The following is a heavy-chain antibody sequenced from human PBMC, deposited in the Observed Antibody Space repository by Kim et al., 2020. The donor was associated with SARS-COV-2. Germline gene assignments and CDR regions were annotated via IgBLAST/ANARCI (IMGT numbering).Heavy chain of an antibody. Sequence: GGSLRLSCAASGFTFSSYAMHWVRQAPGKGLEWVAVISYDGSNKYYADSVKGRFTISRDNSKNTLYLQMNSLRAEDTAVYYCARGRDDYVWGTSSDLDYWGQGTLVTVSS. CDR1: GFTFSSYA. V-gene: IGHV3-30*04. CDR2: ISYDGSNK. D-gene: IGHD3-16*01. J-gene: IGHJ4*02. CDR3: ARGRDDYVWGTSSDLDY.